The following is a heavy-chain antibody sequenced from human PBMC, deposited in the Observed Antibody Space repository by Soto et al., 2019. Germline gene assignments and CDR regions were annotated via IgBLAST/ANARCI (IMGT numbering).Heavy chain of an antibody. CDR2: ISGSGGST. CDR3: AKEGLLNITIFGVVISSYYFDY. Sequence: GGSLRLSCAASGFTFSSYAMSWVRQAPGKGLEWVSAISGSGGSTYYADSVKGRFTISRDNSKNTLYLQMNSLRAEDTAVYYCAKEGLLNITIFGVVISSYYFDYWGQGTLVTVSS. CDR1: GFTFSSYA. V-gene: IGHV3-23*01. J-gene: IGHJ4*02. D-gene: IGHD3-3*01.